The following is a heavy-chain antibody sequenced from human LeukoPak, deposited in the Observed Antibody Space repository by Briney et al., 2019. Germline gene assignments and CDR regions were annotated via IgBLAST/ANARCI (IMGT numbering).Heavy chain of an antibody. CDR2: INHSGST. J-gene: IGHJ3*02. CDR1: GGSFSGYY. V-gene: IGHV4-34*01. CDR3: ARQERFSQWLVRKNDASDI. D-gene: IGHD6-19*01. Sequence: SETLSLTCAVYGGSFSGYYWNWIRQPPGKGLEWIGEINHSGSTNYNPSLKSRVTISVDTSKNQFSLKLSSVTAADTAVYYCARQERFSQWLVRKNDASDIWGQGTMVTVSS.